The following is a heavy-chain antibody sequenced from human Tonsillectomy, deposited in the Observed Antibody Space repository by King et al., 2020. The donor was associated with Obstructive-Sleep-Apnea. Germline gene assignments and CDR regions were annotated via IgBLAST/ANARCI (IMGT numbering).Heavy chain of an antibody. CDR2: INPSGGNT. V-gene: IGHV1-46*01. CDR1: GYTFTSYY. J-gene: IGHJ4*02. CDR3: ARSGTIQLWLLLPFDY. Sequence: QLVQSEAEVKKPGASVKVSCKASGYTFTSYYMHWVRQAPGQGLEWMGIINPSGGNTNYAQKFQGRVTMTRDTSTSTVYMELSSLRSEDTAVYYCARSGTIQLWLLLPFDYWGQGTLVTVSS. D-gene: IGHD5-18*01.